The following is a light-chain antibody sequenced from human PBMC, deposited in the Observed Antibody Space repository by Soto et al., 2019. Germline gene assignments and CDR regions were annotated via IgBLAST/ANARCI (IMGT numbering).Light chain of an antibody. Sequence: EMVLTKSPGTPSLSPGERATLSCRASQTVSSSFLAWYQQKRGQAPRLLIYGSSTRATGVPDRFSGSGSGTEFTLPISELEPEDFAVHYCQHYDWSHTYTFGPGDKVDIK. CDR2: GSS. CDR3: QHYDWSHTYT. J-gene: IGKJ3*01. CDR1: QTVSSSF. V-gene: IGKV3-20*01.